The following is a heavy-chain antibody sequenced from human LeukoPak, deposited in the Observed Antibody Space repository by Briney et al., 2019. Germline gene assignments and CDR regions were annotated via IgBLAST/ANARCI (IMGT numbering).Heavy chain of an antibody. J-gene: IGHJ4*02. Sequence: SETLSLTCTVSGGSISSGGYYWSWIRQHPGKGLEWIGYIYYSGSTYYNPSLKSRVTISVDTSKNQFSLKLSSVTAADTAVYYCARAAARTAPDYWGQGTLATVSS. CDR2: IYYSGST. CDR1: GGSISSGGYY. V-gene: IGHV4-31*03. CDR3: ARAAARTAPDY. D-gene: IGHD2-15*01.